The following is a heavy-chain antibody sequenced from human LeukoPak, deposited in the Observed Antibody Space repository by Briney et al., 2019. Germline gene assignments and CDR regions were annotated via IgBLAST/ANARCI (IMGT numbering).Heavy chain of an antibody. CDR3: AIDSSGKKYYYYGMDV. CDR1: GGSISSCSYY. J-gene: IGHJ6*02. V-gene: IGHV4-61*02. D-gene: IGHD3-22*01. Sequence: SDTLSLTCNVSGGSISSCSYYWSWIRPPAGKGLEWIGRIYTSGSTNYNHSLKSRVTISVDTSKNEFSLKLSSVTAADTAVYYCAIDSSGKKYYYYGMDVWGQGTTVTVSS. CDR2: IYTSGST.